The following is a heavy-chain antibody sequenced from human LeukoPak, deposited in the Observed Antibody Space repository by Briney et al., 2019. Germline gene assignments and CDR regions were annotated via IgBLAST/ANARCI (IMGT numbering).Heavy chain of an antibody. V-gene: IGHV1-8*01. D-gene: IGHD6-25*01. CDR1: GYTFTSYD. J-gene: IGHJ4*02. CDR2: MNPNSGST. CDR3: ARDLISSENYFDY. Sequence: ASVKVSCKASGYTFTSYDINWVRQATGQGLEWLGWMNPNSGSTGYAQKLQGRVTMTTDTSTSTAYMELRSLRSDDTAVYYCARDLISSENYFDYWGQGTLVTVSS.